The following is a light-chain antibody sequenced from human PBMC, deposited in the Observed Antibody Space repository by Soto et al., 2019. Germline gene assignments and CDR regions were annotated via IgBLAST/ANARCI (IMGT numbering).Light chain of an antibody. J-gene: IGKJ4*01. Sequence: DIQMTQSPSSLSASVGDRVTVTCRASQGISSYLAWYQQKPGKVPKLLIFAASTLQPGVPSRFRGSGSGTDFTLTIRSLQPEDVATYYCQKYDSASSPTFGGGTKVEIK. V-gene: IGKV1-27*01. CDR3: QKYDSASSPT. CDR1: QGISSY. CDR2: AAS.